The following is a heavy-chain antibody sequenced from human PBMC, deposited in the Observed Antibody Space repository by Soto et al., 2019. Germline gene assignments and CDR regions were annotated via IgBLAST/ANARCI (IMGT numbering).Heavy chain of an antibody. CDR1: GGSISSYY. D-gene: IGHD3-10*01. V-gene: IGHV4-59*08. J-gene: IGHJ4*02. Sequence: QVQLQESGPGLVKPSETLSLNCTVSGGSISSYYWSWIRQPPGKGLEWIGYIYHSGSTNYNPSLNSLLTISVDTAKNQFSLKLSSVTAADTCVYYCARHRFGVDYWVQGTMVTVSS. CDR2: IYHSGST. CDR3: ARHRFGVDY.